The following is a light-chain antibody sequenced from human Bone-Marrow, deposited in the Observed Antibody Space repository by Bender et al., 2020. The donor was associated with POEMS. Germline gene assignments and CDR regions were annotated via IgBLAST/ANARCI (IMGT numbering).Light chain of an antibody. CDR1: SSNIGAHA. V-gene: IGLV1-44*01. Sequence: QSVLTQPPSASGTPGQRVTISCSGGSSNIGAHAVNWYQHLPGTAPKLLIYSSRRRPSEVPDRFSGSRSGTSASLARGGVQSEDEAEYYGAGWDDSVNGWVFGGGTKRTV. CDR3: AGWDDSVNGWV. CDR2: SSR. J-gene: IGLJ3*02.